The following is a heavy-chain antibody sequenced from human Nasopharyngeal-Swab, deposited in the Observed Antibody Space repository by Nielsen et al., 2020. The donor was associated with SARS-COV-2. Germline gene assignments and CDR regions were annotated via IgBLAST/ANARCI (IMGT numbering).Heavy chain of an antibody. J-gene: IGHJ5*02. CDR2: IYYSGST. CDR3: ARGNRGYSGEINRFDP. V-gene: IGHV4-59*12. Sequence: RQAPGKGLEWIGYIYYSGSTNYNPSLKSRVTISVDTSKNQFSLKLSPVTAADTAVYYCARGNRGYSGEINRFDPWGQGTLVTVSS. D-gene: IGHD5-12*01.